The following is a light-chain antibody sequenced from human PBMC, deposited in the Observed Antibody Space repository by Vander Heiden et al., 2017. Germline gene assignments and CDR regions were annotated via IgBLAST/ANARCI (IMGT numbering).Light chain of an antibody. Sequence: DIVLTPAPLSLSVTPGQPAPLSCKSSQSLLHSNGKTYFYWYLQKPGQPPQPLISEVSIRFSGVPDRFSGSGSGTDFTLTISRVETEDVGVYYCMQSTHLYTFGQGTKLDIK. CDR3: MQSTHLYT. CDR2: EVS. CDR1: QSLLHSNGKTY. V-gene: IGKV2D-29*01. J-gene: IGKJ2*01.